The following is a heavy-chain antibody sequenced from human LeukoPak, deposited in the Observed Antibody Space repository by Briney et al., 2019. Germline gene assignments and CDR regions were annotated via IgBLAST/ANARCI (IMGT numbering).Heavy chain of an antibody. CDR2: ISYDGSNK. D-gene: IGHD3-16*02. J-gene: IGHJ4*02. Sequence: GGSLRLSCAASGFTFSSYGIHWVRQAPGKGLEWVAVISYDGSNKYYADSVKGRFTISRDNSKNTLYLQMNSLRAEDTAVYYCAKGKVWSYRYGSYFDYWGQGTLVTVSS. CDR3: AKGKVWSYRYGSYFDY. CDR1: GFTFSSYG. V-gene: IGHV3-30*18.